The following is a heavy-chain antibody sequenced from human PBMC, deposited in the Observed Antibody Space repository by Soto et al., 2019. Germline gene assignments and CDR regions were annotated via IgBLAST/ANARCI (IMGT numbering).Heavy chain of an antibody. CDR2: ISSSSSYI. CDR1: GFTFSSYS. D-gene: IGHD1-26*01. V-gene: IGHV3-21*01. Sequence: GGSLRLSCAASGFTFSSYSMNWVRQAPGKGLEWVSSISSSSSYIYYADSVKGRFTISRDNAKNSLYLQMNSLRAEDTAVYYCARDLWSPLTGSYYVHYGMDVWGQGTTVSVS. J-gene: IGHJ6*02. CDR3: ARDLWSPLTGSYYVHYGMDV.